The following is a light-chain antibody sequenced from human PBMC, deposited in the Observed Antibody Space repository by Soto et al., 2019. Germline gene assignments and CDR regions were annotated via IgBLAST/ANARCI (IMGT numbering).Light chain of an antibody. Sequence: DIVMTQSPDALAVSLGERATMNCKCSQSVVYSSNNKDYLAWYQQKPGKVPKLLIYAASTLQSGVPSRFSGSGSGTDFTLTISSLQPEDVATYYCQKYNSAPWTFGQGTKVDIK. CDR3: QKYNSAPWT. V-gene: IGKV4-1*01. CDR2: AAS. CDR1: QSVVYSSNNKDY. J-gene: IGKJ1*01.